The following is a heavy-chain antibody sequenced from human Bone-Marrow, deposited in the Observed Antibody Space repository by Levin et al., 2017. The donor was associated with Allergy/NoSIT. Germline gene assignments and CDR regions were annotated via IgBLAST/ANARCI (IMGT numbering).Heavy chain of an antibody. CDR1: GFTFSSYG. CDR2: IWYDGSNK. Sequence: GESLKISCAASGFTFSSYGMHWVRQAPGKGLEWVAVIWYDGSNKYYADSVKGRFTISRDNSKNTLYLQMNSLRAEDTAVYYCARGRWLQEFDYWGQGTLVTVSS. J-gene: IGHJ4*02. V-gene: IGHV3-33*01. CDR3: ARGRWLQEFDY. D-gene: IGHD5-24*01.